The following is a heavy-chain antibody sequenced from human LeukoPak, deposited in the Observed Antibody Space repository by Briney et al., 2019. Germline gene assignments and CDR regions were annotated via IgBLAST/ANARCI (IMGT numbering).Heavy chain of an antibody. CDR1: GFIFSDAW. J-gene: IGHJ6*02. Sequence: GGSLRLSCAASGFIFSDAWMSWVRQAPGKGLEWVGRIKSKADGGTTDYAAPVKGRFTISRDDSKNTLFLQMNSLTTEDTAVYYCATDITPGGYCTSSTACYAKDVWGQGTTVTVSS. V-gene: IGHV3-15*01. CDR3: ATDITPGGYCTSSTACYAKDV. D-gene: IGHD2-2*01. CDR2: IKSKADGGTT.